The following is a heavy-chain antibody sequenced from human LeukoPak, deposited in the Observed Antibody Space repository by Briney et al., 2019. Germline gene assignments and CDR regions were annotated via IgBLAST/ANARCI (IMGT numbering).Heavy chain of an antibody. Sequence: GASVKVSCKASGYTFTGYYMHWVRQAPGQGLEWMGWINPNSGGTNYAQKFQGRVTMTRDTSISTAYMELSRLRSDDTAVYYCARVRAVAGRGLDYWGQGTLVTVSS. CDR2: INPNSGGT. D-gene: IGHD6-19*01. V-gene: IGHV1-2*02. J-gene: IGHJ4*02. CDR3: ARVRAVAGRGLDY. CDR1: GYTFTGYY.